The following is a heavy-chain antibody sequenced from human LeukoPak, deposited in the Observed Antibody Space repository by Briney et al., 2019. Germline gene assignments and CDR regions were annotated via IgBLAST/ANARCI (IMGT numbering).Heavy chain of an antibody. V-gene: IGHV3-74*01. D-gene: IGHD6-13*01. Sequence: GGSLRLSCAASGFTFSTYAMSWVRQAPGKGLEWVSRINSDGSSTSYADSVKGRFTISRDNAKNSLYLQMNSLRAEDTAVYYCARDKIAAAGTDYYYAMDVWGRGTTVTVSS. CDR2: INSDGSST. J-gene: IGHJ6*02. CDR3: ARDKIAAAGTDYYYAMDV. CDR1: GFTFSTYA.